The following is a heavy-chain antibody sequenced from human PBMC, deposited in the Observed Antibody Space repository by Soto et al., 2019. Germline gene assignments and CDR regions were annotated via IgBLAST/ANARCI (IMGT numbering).Heavy chain of an antibody. V-gene: IGHV3-23*01. Sequence: EVQLLESGGGLVQPGGSLRLSCAASGFTFSSYAMSWVRQAPGKGLEWVSAISGSGGSTYYADSVKGRFTISRDNSKNTLYLQMNSRRAEDTAVYYCAKVVWGGDILTGYYDYYYGMDVWGQGTTVTVSS. D-gene: IGHD3-9*01. J-gene: IGHJ6*02. CDR1: GFTFSSYA. CDR3: AKVVWGGDILTGYYDYYYGMDV. CDR2: ISGSGGST.